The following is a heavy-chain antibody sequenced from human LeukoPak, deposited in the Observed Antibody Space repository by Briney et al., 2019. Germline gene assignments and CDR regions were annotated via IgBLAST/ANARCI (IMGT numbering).Heavy chain of an antibody. CDR3: ARAQRIAGTHWYFDL. CDR2: ISSDGSST. CDR1: GFTFSSYW. Sequence: GGSLRLSCAASGFTFSSYWMEWVRQAPGKGLVWVSRISSDGSSTNYADFVKGRFTISRDNAKNTVYLQMSSLRVEDMAVYYCARAQRIAGTHWYFDLWGRGTLVTVSS. D-gene: IGHD6-13*01. J-gene: IGHJ2*01. V-gene: IGHV3-74*01.